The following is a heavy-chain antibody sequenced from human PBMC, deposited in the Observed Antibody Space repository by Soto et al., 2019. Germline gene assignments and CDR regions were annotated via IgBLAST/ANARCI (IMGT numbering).Heavy chain of an antibody. Sequence: QVQRLQSGAEVKKPGASVKVSCKASGYTFTSYGISWVRQAPGQGLEWMGWISAYNGNTNYAQKLQCRVTLTTDTSTSTAYMELRSLRSDDTAVYYCARDSPGYSYGHPLGYWGQGTLVNVS. CDR2: ISAYNGNT. CDR1: GYTFTSYG. CDR3: ARDSPGYSYGHPLGY. V-gene: IGHV1-18*04. J-gene: IGHJ4*02. D-gene: IGHD5-18*01.